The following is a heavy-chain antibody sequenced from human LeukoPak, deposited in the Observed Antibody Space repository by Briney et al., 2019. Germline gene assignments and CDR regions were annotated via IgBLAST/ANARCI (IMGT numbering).Heavy chain of an antibody. CDR1: GDTFTSYY. Sequence: ASVKVSCKASGDTFTSYYMHWVRQAPGQGLEWMGIINPSGGSTSYAQKFQGRVTMTRDTSTSTVYMELSSLRSEDTAVYYCARVRDIAAAGLYFQHWGQGTLVTVSS. CDR2: INPSGGST. D-gene: IGHD6-13*01. V-gene: IGHV1-46*01. J-gene: IGHJ1*01. CDR3: ARVRDIAAAGLYFQH.